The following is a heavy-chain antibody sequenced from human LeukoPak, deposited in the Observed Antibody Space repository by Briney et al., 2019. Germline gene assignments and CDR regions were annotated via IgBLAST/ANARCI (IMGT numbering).Heavy chain of an antibody. D-gene: IGHD2-15*01. J-gene: IGHJ4*02. CDR3: ARLRDDCGGGSCYSQELDY. Sequence: ASVKVSCKASGYTFTSYYMHWVRQAPGQGLEWMGIINPSGGSTSYAQKFQGRVTMTRDTSTSTVYMELSSLRSEDTAVYYCARLRDDCGGGSCYSQELDYWGQGTLVTVSS. CDR1: GYTFTSYY. V-gene: IGHV1-46*03. CDR2: INPSGGST.